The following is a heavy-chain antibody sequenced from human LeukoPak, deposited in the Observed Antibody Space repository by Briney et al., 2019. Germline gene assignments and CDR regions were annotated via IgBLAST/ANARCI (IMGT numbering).Heavy chain of an antibody. D-gene: IGHD2-2*01. CDR2: IWYDGSNK. Sequence: GGSLRLSCAASGFTFSSYGMHWVRQAPGKGLEWVAVIWYDGSNKYYADSVKGRFPISRDNSKNTLYLQMNSLRAEDTAVYYCARGVGCSSTSCPKASTPRGDYMDVWGKGTTVTVSS. J-gene: IGHJ6*03. V-gene: IGHV3-33*01. CDR3: ARGVGCSSTSCPKASTPRGDYMDV. CDR1: GFTFSSYG.